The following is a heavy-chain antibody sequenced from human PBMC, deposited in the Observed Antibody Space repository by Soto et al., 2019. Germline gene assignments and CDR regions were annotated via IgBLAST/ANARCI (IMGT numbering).Heavy chain of an antibody. J-gene: IGHJ6*02. CDR3: AIRAYYDILTGSTWDYYYYGMDV. D-gene: IGHD3-9*01. V-gene: IGHV1-69*12. Sequence: QVQLVQSGAEVKKPGSSVKVSCKASGGTFSSYAISWVRQAPGQGLEWMGGIIPIFGTANYAQKFQGRVTITADECTSTAYMELCSLRSEDTAVYYCAIRAYYDILTGSTWDYYYYGMDVWGQGTTVTVSS. CDR2: IIPIFGTA. CDR1: GGTFSSYA.